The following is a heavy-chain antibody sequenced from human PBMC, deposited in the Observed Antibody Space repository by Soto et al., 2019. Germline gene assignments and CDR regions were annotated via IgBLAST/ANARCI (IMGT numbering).Heavy chain of an antibody. CDR2: ISAYNGNT. J-gene: IGHJ4*02. CDR3: AIHYGEIDY. D-gene: IGHD4-17*01. Sequence: ASVKVSCKASGYTFTSYGISWVRQAPGQGLEWMGWISAYNGNTNYAQKLQGRVTMTADKSTSTAYMELSSLRSEDTAVYYCAIHYGEIDYWGQGTLVTVSS. CDR1: GYTFTSYG. V-gene: IGHV1-18*01.